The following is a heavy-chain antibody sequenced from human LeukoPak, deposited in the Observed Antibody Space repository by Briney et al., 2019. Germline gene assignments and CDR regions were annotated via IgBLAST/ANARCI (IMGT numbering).Heavy chain of an antibody. CDR2: ISYDGSNK. V-gene: IGHV3-30*04. CDR3: ARGTYYYDSSGYPYYFDY. D-gene: IGHD3-22*01. Sequence: SCKASGFTFSSYAMHWVRQAPGKGLEWVAVISYDGSNKYYADSVKGRFTISRDNSKNTLYLQMNSLRAEDTAVYYCARGTYYYDSSGYPYYFDYWGQGTLVTVSS. J-gene: IGHJ4*02. CDR1: GFTFSSYA.